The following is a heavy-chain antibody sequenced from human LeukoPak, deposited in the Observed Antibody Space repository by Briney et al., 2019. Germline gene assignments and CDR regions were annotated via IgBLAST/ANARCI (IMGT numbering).Heavy chain of an antibody. D-gene: IGHD4/OR15-4a*01. CDR2: INPNTGGT. Sequence: ASVKVSCKASGYTFTGYFVHWVRQAPGQGLQWMGWINPNTGGTNYAQKFQGRVTMTRDTSISTAYMELSRLRSDDTAVYYCASGDYGDPPLNYWGQGTLVTVSS. J-gene: IGHJ4*02. CDR3: ASGDYGDPPLNY. V-gene: IGHV1-2*02. CDR1: GYTFTGYF.